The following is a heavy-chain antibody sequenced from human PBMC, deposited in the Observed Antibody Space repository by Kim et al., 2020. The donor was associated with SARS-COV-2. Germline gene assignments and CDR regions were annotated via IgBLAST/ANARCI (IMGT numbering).Heavy chain of an antibody. CDR1: GFTFSSHW. J-gene: IGHJ2*01. D-gene: IGHD5-18*01. CDR3: AGSGYSSSNWNFDL. V-gene: IGHV3-7*01. Sequence: GGSLTLSCAASGFTFSSHWMSWVRQPPGTGQEWVANIRQDGSEKTYVDSVRGRFTTSRDNATNSLFLQMESLRAADTAMSYCAGSGYSSSNWNFDLWARG. CDR2: IRQDGSEK.